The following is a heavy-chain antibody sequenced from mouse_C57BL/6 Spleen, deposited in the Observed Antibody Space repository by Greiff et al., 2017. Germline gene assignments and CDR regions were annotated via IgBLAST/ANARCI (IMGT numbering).Heavy chain of an antibody. CDR1: GYTFTSYW. J-gene: IGHJ2*01. CDR2: IDPNSGGT. D-gene: IGHD1-1*01. CDR3: ARDYGSSYVGNFDY. Sequence: QVQLQQPGAELVKPGASVKLSCKASGYTFTSYWMHWVKQRPGRGLEWIGRIDPNSGGTKYNEKFKSKATLTVDKPSSTAYMQLSSLPSEDSAVYYCARDYGSSYVGNFDYWGQGTTLTVSS. V-gene: IGHV1-72*01.